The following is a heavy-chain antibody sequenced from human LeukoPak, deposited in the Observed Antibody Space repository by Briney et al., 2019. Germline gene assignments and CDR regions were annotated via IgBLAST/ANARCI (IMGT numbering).Heavy chain of an antibody. CDR2: IYYSGST. J-gene: IGHJ4*02. CDR1: GGSISSYY. CDR3: ASRPYYYAFDY. Sequence: PSETLSLTCTVSGGSISSYYWSWIRQPPGKGLEWIGYIYYSGSTNYNPSLKSRVTISVDTSKNQFSLKLSSVTAADTAVYYCASRPYYYAFDYWGQGTLVTVSS. V-gene: IGHV4-59*08. D-gene: IGHD3-10*01.